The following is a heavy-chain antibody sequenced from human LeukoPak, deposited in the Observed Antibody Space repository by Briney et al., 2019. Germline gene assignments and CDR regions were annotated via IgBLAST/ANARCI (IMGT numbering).Heavy chain of an antibody. Sequence: PGGSLRLSCAASGFTASSNYMSWVRQAPGKGLEWVSVIYSGGSTYYADSVKGRFTISRDNSENTLYLQMNSLRAEDTAVYYCARDLRCSSSSYHYYYMDVWGKGTTVTVSS. D-gene: IGHD6-6*01. CDR1: GFTASSNY. CDR2: IYSGGST. J-gene: IGHJ6*03. V-gene: IGHV3-66*02. CDR3: ARDLRCSSSSYHYYYMDV.